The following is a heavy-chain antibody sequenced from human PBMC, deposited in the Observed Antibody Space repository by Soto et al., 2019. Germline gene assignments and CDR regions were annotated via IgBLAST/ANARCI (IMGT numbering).Heavy chain of an antibody. Sequence: EVQLVESGGGLGKPGGSLRLSCAASGFTFNSYIMNWVRQTPGKGLEWVSSISSSGIYTHYADSVKGRFTISRDNAKNSLYLQMNSLRAEYTAVYYCARGRDGYANYWGQGTLVTVSS. V-gene: IGHV3-21*01. D-gene: IGHD2-8*01. CDR3: ARGRDGYANY. J-gene: IGHJ4*02. CDR1: GFTFNSYI. CDR2: ISSSGIYT.